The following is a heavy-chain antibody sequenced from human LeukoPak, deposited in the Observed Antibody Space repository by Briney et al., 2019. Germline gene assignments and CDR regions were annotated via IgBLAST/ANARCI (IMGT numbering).Heavy chain of an antibody. D-gene: IGHD5-18*01. CDR1: GGSISSYY. J-gene: IGHJ4*02. V-gene: IGHV4-59*01. CDR2: IYYSGST. CDR3: ARVYTAILPYFDY. Sequence: SETLSLTCTVSGGSISSYYWSWIRQPPGKGLEWIGYIYYSGSTNYNPSLKSRVTISVDTSKNQFSLKLSSVTAADTAVYYCARVYTAILPYFDYWGQGTLVTVSS.